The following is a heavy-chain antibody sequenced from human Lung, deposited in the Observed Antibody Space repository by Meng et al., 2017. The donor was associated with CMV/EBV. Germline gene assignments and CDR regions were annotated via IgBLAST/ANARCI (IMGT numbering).Heavy chain of an antibody. D-gene: IGHD3-16*01. CDR2: IRTKYNYNAT. Sequence: FNFSGSAMHWVRQASGKGLEWVGRIRTKYNYNATVYAASVEGRSTISRDDSKNTTYLQMSSLRTEDTAVYYCTTRLYEGNSYVGIDYWGQGTLVTVSS. CDR3: TTRLYEGNSYVGIDY. V-gene: IGHV3-73*01. CDR1: FNFSGSA. J-gene: IGHJ4*02.